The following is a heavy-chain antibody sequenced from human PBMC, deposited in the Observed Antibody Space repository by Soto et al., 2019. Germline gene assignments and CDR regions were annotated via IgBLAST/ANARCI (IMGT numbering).Heavy chain of an antibody. CDR1: GFTFSSYG. J-gene: IGHJ4*02. CDR2: ISYDGSNK. Sequence: QVQLVESGGGVVQTGRSLRLSCAASGFTFSSYGMHWVRQAPGKGLEWVAVISYDGSNKYYADSVKGRFTISRDNSKNTLYLKMNSLRAEDTAVYYCAPWFGAFDYWGQGTLVTVSS. D-gene: IGHD3-10*01. V-gene: IGHV3-30*03. CDR3: APWFGAFDY.